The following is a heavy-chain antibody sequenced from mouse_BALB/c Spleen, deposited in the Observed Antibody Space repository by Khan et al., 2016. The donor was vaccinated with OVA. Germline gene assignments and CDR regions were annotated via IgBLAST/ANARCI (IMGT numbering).Heavy chain of an antibody. Sequence: EVKLMESGGGLVQPGGSRKLSCAASGFTFSDYGLAWVRQAPGKGPEWVAFISSLAYSIYYADTVTGRFTISRENAKNTLYREMSSLRSEDTAMYYCARSWAMDYWGQGTSVTVSS. CDR2: ISSLAYSI. J-gene: IGHJ4*01. V-gene: IGHV5-15*02. CDR3: ARSWAMDY. CDR1: GFTFSDYG.